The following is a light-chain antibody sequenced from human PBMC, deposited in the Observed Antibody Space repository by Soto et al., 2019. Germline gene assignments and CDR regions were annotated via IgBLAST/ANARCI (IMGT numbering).Light chain of an antibody. J-gene: IGKJ1*01. CDR3: HQYYSTLRWT. V-gene: IGKV4-1*01. Sequence: DIVMTQSPDSLALSLGERATINCKSSQSLXXTSNNKNYLAWYQQKPGQPPKLILYWASTRESGVPDRFSGSGSGTDFTLTISSLQAEDVAVYYCHQYYSTLRWTFGQGTKVDIK. CDR2: WAS. CDR1: QSLXXTSNNKNY.